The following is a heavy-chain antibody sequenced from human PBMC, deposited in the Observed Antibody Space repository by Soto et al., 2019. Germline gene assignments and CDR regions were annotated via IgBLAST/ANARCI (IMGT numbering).Heavy chain of an antibody. V-gene: IGHV3-23*01. CDR2: IRGSGDTT. Sequence: GGSLRLSCAVSGLSFSSYGMTWVRQAPGKGLEWVSSIRGSGDTTYYADSVKGRFTISRDNSKNTLFLQMNGLRAEDTAVYYCAKHTAYDSGAFDIWGQGTMVTVSS. D-gene: IGHD5-12*01. J-gene: IGHJ3*02. CDR1: GLSFSSYG. CDR3: AKHTAYDSGAFDI.